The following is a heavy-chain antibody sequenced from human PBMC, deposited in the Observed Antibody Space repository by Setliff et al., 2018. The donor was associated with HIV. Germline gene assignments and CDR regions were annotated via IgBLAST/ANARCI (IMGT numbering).Heavy chain of an antibody. J-gene: IGHJ5*02. V-gene: IGHV7-4-1*02. CDR2: INTHTGSP. CDR3: ARALYGDYGGDINWFDP. Sequence: ASVKVSCKTSGDAFNSNAISWVRQAPGQGLEWMGWINTHTGSPTYAQAFTGRFVFSVDTSVSTAYLQISSLKAEDTAVYYCARALYGDYGGDINWFDPWGQGTLVTVSS. CDR1: GDAFNSNA. D-gene: IGHD4-17*01.